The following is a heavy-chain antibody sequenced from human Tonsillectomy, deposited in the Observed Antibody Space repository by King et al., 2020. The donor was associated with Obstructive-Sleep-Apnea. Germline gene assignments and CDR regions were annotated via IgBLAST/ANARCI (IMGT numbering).Heavy chain of an antibody. D-gene: IGHD3-9*01. Sequence: VQLVESGGGVVQPGRSLRLSCAASGFTFSSYDMHWVRQAPGKGLEWVAGISYDGSNKYYADSVNGRFTISRDNSKNTLYLQMNSLRAEDTAVYYCAKVKLRSFDWLLAGYGMDVWGQGTTVTVSS. CDR3: AKVKLRSFDWLLAGYGMDV. J-gene: IGHJ6*02. CDR2: ISYDGSNK. CDR1: GFTFSSYD. V-gene: IGHV3-30*18.